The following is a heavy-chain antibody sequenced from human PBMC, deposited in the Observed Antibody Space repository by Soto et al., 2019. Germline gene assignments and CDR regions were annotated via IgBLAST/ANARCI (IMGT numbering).Heavy chain of an antibody. J-gene: IGHJ4*02. V-gene: IGHV1-18*01. D-gene: IGHD2-2*01. CDR2: ISAYNGNT. Sequence: ASVKVSCKASGYTFTSYGISWVRQAPGQGLEWMGWISAYNGNTNYAQKLQGRVTMTTDTSTSTAYMELRSLRSDDTAVYYCAREDICSSTSCYDYWGQGTLVTVSS. CDR1: GYTFTSYG. CDR3: AREDICSSTSCYDY.